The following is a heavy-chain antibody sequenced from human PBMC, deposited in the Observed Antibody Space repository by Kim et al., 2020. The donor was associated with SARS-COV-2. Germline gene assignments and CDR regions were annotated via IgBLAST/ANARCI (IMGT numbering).Heavy chain of an antibody. Sequence: GGSLRLSCAASGFTFSSYAMSWVRQAPGKGLEWVSAISGSGGSTYYADSVKGRFTISRDNSKNTLYLQMNSLRAEDTAVYYCAKRANFSGGSCYNYYYYGMDVWGQGTPVTVSS. V-gene: IGHV3-23*01. CDR3: AKRANFSGGSCYNYYYYGMDV. D-gene: IGHD2-15*01. CDR1: GFTFSSYA. CDR2: ISGSGGST. J-gene: IGHJ6*02.